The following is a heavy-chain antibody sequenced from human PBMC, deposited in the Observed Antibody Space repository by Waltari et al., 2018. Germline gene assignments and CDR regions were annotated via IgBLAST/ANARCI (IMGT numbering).Heavy chain of an antibody. CDR2: ISNSGSTI. CDR1: GFTTFSNYE. J-gene: IGHJ4*02. CDR3: TSDTPYSTSSYFDF. V-gene: IGHV3-48*03. Sequence: EVQLVESGGGLIQPGGSLRLSCAASGFTTFSNYEMNWVRQAPGKGLEWVSYISNSGSTIYYADSVKGRFTISRDNAKNSLYLQMNSLRAEDTAVYYCTSDTPYSTSSYFDFWGQGTLVTVSS. D-gene: IGHD6-6*01.